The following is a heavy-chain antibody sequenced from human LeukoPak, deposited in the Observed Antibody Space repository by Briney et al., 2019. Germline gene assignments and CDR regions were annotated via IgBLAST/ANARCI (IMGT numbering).Heavy chain of an antibody. Sequence: PSETLSLTCAVYGGSFSGYYWSWIRQPPGKGLEWSGEINHSGSTNYNPSLKSRVTISVDTSKNQCSLKLSSVTAADTAVYYCASTTTGTGTTYGYWGQGTLVTVS. CDR1: GGSFSGYY. J-gene: IGHJ4*02. CDR2: INHSGST. D-gene: IGHD1-1*01. CDR3: ASTTTGTGTTYGY. V-gene: IGHV4-34*01.